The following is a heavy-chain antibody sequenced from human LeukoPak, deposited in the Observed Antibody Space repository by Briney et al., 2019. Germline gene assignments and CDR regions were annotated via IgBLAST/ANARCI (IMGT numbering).Heavy chain of an antibody. V-gene: IGHV3-23*01. CDR3: QLVDY. CDR2: MSGSGGST. J-gene: IGHJ4*02. CDR1: GFTFSSYA. Sequence: TRRSLRLSCAASGFTFSSYAMSWVRQAPGQGREWVSAMSGSGGSTYYADSVKGLFTISRDNSKNTLYLQMKSLRAEYTAVYYCQLVDYWGQGTLVTVSS. D-gene: IGHD2-2*01.